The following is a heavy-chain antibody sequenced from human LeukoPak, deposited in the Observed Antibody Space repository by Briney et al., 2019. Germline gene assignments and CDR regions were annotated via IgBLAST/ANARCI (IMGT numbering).Heavy chain of an antibody. V-gene: IGHV4-39*01. CDR2: IYYRDST. CDR1: GFFISSSSYY. J-gene: IGHJ4*02. Sequence: SVTLSLTCTVSGFFISSSSYYWGWSRQPPGKGLEWIVSIYYRDSTNYKPSLKRRVTISVDTSKNQFSLKLSSVTAADTAVYYCARNSYYYDGSGYRGATYYFDYWGQGTLVTVSS. D-gene: IGHD3-22*01. CDR3: ARNSYYYDGSGYRGATYYFDY.